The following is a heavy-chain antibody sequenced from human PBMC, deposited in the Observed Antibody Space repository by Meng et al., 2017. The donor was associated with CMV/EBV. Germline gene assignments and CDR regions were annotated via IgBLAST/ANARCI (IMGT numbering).Heavy chain of an antibody. J-gene: IGHJ6*02. D-gene: IGHD6-13*01. Sequence: GESLKISCAASGFTFSSYWMHWVRQAPGKGLVWVSRINSDGSSTSYADSVKGRFTISRDNAKNTLYLQMNSLRAEDTVVYYCAREAAETYYYYGMDVWGQGTTVTVSS. CDR3: AREAAETYYYYGMDV. CDR1: GFTFSSYW. CDR2: INSDGSST. V-gene: IGHV3-74*01.